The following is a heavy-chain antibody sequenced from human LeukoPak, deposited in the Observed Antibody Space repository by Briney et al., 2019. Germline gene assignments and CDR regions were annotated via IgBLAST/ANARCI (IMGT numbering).Heavy chain of an antibody. CDR1: GFTFSSYA. Sequence: GGSLRLSCAASGFTFSSYAMHWVRQAPGKGLEWVAVISYDGSNKYYADSVKGRFTISRDNSKNTLYLQMNSLRAEDTAVYYCARARFLSSGWYSPLDYWGQGTLVTVSS. V-gene: IGHV3-30-3*01. CDR3: ARARFLSSGWYSPLDY. CDR2: ISYDGSNK. D-gene: IGHD6-19*01. J-gene: IGHJ4*02.